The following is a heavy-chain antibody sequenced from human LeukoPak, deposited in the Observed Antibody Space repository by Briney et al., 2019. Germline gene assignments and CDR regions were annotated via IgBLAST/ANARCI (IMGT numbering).Heavy chain of an antibody. CDR1: GFTSSSYA. CDR2: ISGSGGST. CDR3: AKVRVYTVTTTAFDY. D-gene: IGHD4-11*01. V-gene: IGHV3-23*01. Sequence: PGGSLRLSCAASGFTSSSYAMSWVRQAPGKGLEWVSAISGSGGSTYYADSVKGRFTISRDNSKNTLYLQMNSLRAEDTAVYYCAKVRVYTVTTTAFDYWGQGTLVTVSS. J-gene: IGHJ4*02.